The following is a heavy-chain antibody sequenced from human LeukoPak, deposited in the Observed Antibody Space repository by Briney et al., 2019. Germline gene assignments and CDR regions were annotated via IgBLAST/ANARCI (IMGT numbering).Heavy chain of an antibody. V-gene: IGHV3-64D*06. Sequence: PGGSLRLSCSASGFTFSRYAMHWVRQAPGKGLEYVSAISSKGGSTYYADSVKGRFTISRDNSKNTLYLQMSSLRAEDTAVYYCVKDGSGSYYTYYFDYWGQGTLVTVSS. CDR2: ISSKGGST. D-gene: IGHD3-10*01. CDR1: GFTFSRYA. CDR3: VKDGSGSYYTYYFDY. J-gene: IGHJ4*02.